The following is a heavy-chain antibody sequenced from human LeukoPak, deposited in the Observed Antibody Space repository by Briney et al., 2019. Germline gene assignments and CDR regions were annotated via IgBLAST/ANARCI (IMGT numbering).Heavy chain of an antibody. V-gene: IGHV4-4*02. CDR3: ARGHYHYDILTGYSGGGWFDP. Sequence: SETLSLTCAVSGGSISSSNWWSWVRQPPGKGLEWIGEIYHSGSTNYNPSLKSRVTISVDKSKNQFSLKLSSVTAADTAVYYCARGHYHYDILTGYSGGGWFDPWGQGTLVTVSS. D-gene: IGHD3-9*01. CDR1: GGSISSSNW. CDR2: IYHSGST. J-gene: IGHJ5*02.